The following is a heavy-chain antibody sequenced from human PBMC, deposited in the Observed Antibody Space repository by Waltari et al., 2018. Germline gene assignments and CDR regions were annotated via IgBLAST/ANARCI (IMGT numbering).Heavy chain of an antibody. Sequence: QVQLVQSGAEVKKPGASVKVSCKASGYTFTDYYMHWVRQAPGQGLAWMGWINTKSGGTKYAEKLQGRVTMTRDTSISTAYMDLSRIRSDDTAVYYCPRELTVTTTAEYFQHWGQGTLITVSS. CDR1: GYTFTDYY. CDR3: PRELTVTTTAEYFQH. CDR2: INTKSGGT. V-gene: IGHV1-2*02. D-gene: IGHD4-17*01. J-gene: IGHJ1*01.